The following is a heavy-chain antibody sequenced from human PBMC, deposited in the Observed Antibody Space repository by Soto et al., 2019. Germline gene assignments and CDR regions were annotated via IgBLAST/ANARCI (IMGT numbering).Heavy chain of an antibody. V-gene: IGHV3-23*01. Sequence: GGSLRLSCASSGVTFSGYAMTWVRQAPGKGLEWVSAISGSGASTYHADSVKGRFTISRDNSKNTLYLQMNSLRAEDTAVYFCAKGSSCTSVSFQLAPFKFWGQGTLVTVSS. J-gene: IGHJ4*02. CDR1: GVTFSGYA. D-gene: IGHD2-8*01. CDR2: ISGSGAST. CDR3: AKGSSCTSVSFQLAPFKF.